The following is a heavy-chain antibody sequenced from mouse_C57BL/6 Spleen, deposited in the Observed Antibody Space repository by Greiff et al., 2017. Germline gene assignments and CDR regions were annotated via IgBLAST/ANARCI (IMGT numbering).Heavy chain of an antibody. Sequence: VQLQQSGPELVKPGASVKISCKASGYTFTDYYMNWVKQSHGKSLEWIGDINPNNGGTSYNQKFKGKATLTVDKSSSTAYMELRSLTSEDSAVYYCARLYSNYVGWFAYWGQGTLVTVSA. V-gene: IGHV1-26*01. J-gene: IGHJ3*01. CDR3: ARLYSNYVGWFAY. D-gene: IGHD2-5*01. CDR1: GYTFTDYY. CDR2: INPNNGGT.